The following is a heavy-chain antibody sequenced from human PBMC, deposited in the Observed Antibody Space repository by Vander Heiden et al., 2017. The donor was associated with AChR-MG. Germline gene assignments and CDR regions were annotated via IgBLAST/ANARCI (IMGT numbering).Heavy chain of an antibody. CDR3: AKDQSSGWYFDY. V-gene: IGHV3-30*18. D-gene: IGHD6-19*01. CDR1: GFTFSSYG. Sequence: QVQLVESGGGVVQPGRSLRLSCAASGFTFSSYGMHWVRQAPGKGLEWVAVISYDGSNKYYADSVKGRFTIYRDNSKNTLYLQMNSLRAEDTAVYYCAKDQSSGWYFDYWGQGTLVTVSS. CDR2: ISYDGSNK. J-gene: IGHJ4*02.